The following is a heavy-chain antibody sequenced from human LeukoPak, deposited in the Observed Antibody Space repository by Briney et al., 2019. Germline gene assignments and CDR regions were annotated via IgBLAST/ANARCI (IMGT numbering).Heavy chain of an antibody. D-gene: IGHD5-12*01. V-gene: IGHV3-64D*06. CDR1: GFTFSSYA. CDR3: VKDLVGYSGYDFDY. CDR2: ISSNGGST. Sequence: GGSLRLSCSASGFTFSSYAMHWVRQAPGKGLEYVSAISSNGGSTYYADSVKGRFTISRDNSKNTLYLQVSSLRAEDTAVYYCVKDLVGYSGYDFDYWGQGTLVTVSS. J-gene: IGHJ4*02.